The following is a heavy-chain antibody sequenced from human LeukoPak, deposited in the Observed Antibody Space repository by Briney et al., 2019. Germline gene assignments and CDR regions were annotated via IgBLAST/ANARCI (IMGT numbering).Heavy chain of an antibody. CDR1: GYTFTSYG. Sequence: GASVKVSCKASGYTFTSYGISWVRQAPGQGLEWMGGIIPIFGTANYAQKFQGRVTTTADESTSTAYMELSSLRSEDTAVYYCARDFREERFRYSIVGATPPGYWGQGTLVTVSS. V-gene: IGHV1-69*13. J-gene: IGHJ4*02. CDR3: ARDFREERFRYSIVGATPPGY. CDR2: IIPIFGTA. D-gene: IGHD1-26*01.